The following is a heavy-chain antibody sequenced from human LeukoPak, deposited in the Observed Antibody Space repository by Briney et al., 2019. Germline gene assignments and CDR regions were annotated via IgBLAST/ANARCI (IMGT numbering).Heavy chain of an antibody. CDR1: GGSISGYY. Sequence: SETLSLTCTVSGGSISGYYWNWIRQPPGKGLEWIGSIYYSGSTNYNPSLKSRVTISVDTSKNQFSLKLSSVTAADTAVYYCARDGYYDILTGPTPFYGMDVWGQGTTVTVSS. CDR3: ARDGYYDILTGPTPFYGMDV. CDR2: IYYSGST. J-gene: IGHJ6*02. D-gene: IGHD3-9*01. V-gene: IGHV4-59*01.